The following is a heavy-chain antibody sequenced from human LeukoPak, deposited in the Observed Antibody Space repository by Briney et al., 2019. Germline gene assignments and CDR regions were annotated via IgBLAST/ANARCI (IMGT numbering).Heavy chain of an antibody. CDR2: ISGSGGST. Sequence: GGSLRLSCIASGFSFSSYAMSWVRQAPGKGLEWVSAISGSGGSTYYADSVKGRFTISRDNSKNTLYLQMNSLRAEDTAVYYCAKVLRFLEWLFPYWGQGTPVTVSS. CDR3: AKVLRFLEWLFPY. J-gene: IGHJ4*02. V-gene: IGHV3-23*01. D-gene: IGHD3-3*01. CDR1: GFSFSSYA.